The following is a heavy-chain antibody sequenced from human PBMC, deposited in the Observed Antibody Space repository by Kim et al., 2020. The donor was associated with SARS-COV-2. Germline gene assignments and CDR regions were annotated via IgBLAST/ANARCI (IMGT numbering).Heavy chain of an antibody. V-gene: IGHV4-59*01. J-gene: IGHJ4*02. CDR1: GGSISTYY. CDR2: IYYTGNT. D-gene: IGHD1-1*01. Sequence: SETLSLTCTVSGGSISTYYWTWIRQPPGKGLEWIDYIYYTGNTNYNPSLKSRVTMSLDSSKSRFSLRLSSVTAADTALYYCARGAGQLGYYFDSWGQGSLVTVSS. CDR3: ARGAGQLGYYFDS.